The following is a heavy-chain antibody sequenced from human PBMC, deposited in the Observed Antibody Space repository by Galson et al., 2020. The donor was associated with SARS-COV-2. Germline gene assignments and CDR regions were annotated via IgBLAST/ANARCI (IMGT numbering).Heavy chain of an antibody. D-gene: IGHD3-3*01. CDR2: ISYDGSDK. CDR1: GFTFSSYG. V-gene: IGHV3-30*18. CDR3: AKGAIFGVFGWFDP. J-gene: IGHJ5*02. Sequence: GGSLRLSCAASGFTFSSYGMHWVRQAPGKGLEWVAVISYDGSDKYYADSVKGRFTISRDSSKNTLYLQMNSPRPDDTAMYYCAKGAIFGVFGWFDPWCQGTLVTVSS.